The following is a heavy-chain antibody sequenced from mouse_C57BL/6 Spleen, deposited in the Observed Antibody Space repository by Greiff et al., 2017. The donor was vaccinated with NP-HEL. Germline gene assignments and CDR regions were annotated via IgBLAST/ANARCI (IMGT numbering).Heavy chain of an antibody. CDR2: IYPGSGST. CDR3: AREGITTVAAGYFDV. CDR1: GYTFTSYW. J-gene: IGHJ1*03. Sequence: VQLQQPGAELVKPGASVKMSCKASGYTFTSYWITWVKQRPGQGLEWIGDIYPGSGSTNYNEKFKSKATLTVDTSSSTAYMQLSSLTSEDSAVYYCAREGITTVAAGYFDVWGTGTTVTVSS. D-gene: IGHD1-1*01. V-gene: IGHV1-55*01.